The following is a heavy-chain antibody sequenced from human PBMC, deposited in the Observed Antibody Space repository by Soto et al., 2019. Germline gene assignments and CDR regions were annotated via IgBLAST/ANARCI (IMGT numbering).Heavy chain of an antibody. J-gene: IGHJ4*02. V-gene: IGHV1-8*01. D-gene: IGHD2-15*01. CDR1: GYTFTSYD. CDR3: ARGLYCSGGSCYRDY. CDR2: MNPNSGNT. Sequence: GASVKVSCKASGYTFTSYDTNWVRQATGQGLEWMGWMNPNSGNTGYAQKIQGRITMTRNTSISTAYMELSSLRSEDTAVYYCARGLYCSGGSCYRDYWGQGTLVTVSS.